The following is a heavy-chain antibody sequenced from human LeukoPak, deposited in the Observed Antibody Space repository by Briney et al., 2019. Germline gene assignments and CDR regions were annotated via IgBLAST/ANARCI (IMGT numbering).Heavy chain of an antibody. CDR2: IIQDGSRT. D-gene: IGHD4-11*01. J-gene: IGHJ4*02. CDR1: GITFSNYW. CDR3: ATDDYRGLGY. V-gene: IGHV3-74*01. Sequence: GGSLRLSCGASGITFSNYWMHWVRQAPGKGQVWVSHIIQDGSRTFYADSVKGRFTISRDNAKNTLYLQMNSLRTEDSGVYYCATDDYRGLGYWGQGTLVTVSS.